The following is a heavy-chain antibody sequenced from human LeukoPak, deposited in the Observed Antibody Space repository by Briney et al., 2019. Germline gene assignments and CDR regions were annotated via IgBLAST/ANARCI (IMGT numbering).Heavy chain of an antibody. V-gene: IGHV3-21*01. CDR2: ISSSSSYI. J-gene: IGHJ4*02. CDR3: ASGITMVRGVIKTYFDY. CDR1: GFTFSSYS. Sequence: PGGSLRLSCAASGFTFSSYSMNWVRQAPGKGLEWVSSISSSSSYIYYADSVKGRFTISRDNAKNSLYLQMNSLRAEDTAVYYCASGITMVRGVIKTYFDYWGQGTLVTVSS. D-gene: IGHD3-10*01.